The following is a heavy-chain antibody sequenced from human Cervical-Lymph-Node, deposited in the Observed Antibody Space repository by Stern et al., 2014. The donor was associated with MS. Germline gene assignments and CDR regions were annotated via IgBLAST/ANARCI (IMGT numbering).Heavy chain of an antibody. V-gene: IGHV3-7*01. CDR1: GFTFTTYW. Sequence: EAQLVESVGGFVQPGGSLRLSCAASGFTFTTYWMSWVRQAPGKGLEWVANIKHDGSEDYYVDSVKGRFTISRDDAKTSLYLQMDSLRAEDTAVYYCARNAYGDLSYWYFDLWGRGTLVTVSS. CDR3: ARNAYGDLSYWYFDL. J-gene: IGHJ2*01. D-gene: IGHD4-17*01. CDR2: IKHDGSED.